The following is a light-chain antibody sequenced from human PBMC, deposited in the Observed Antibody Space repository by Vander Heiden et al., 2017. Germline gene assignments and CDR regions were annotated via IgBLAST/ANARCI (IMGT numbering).Light chain of an antibody. Sequence: DIKLTQSPSFVSASVGDRVTTTWRASQDVSIWLAWYQQKPGKAPKLLIYGASNLQRGVPSRFSGSGSRTDFTLTIDSLQPDDFATYYCQQANIFPITFGGGTMVEIK. J-gene: IGKJ4*01. V-gene: IGKV1-12*01. CDR3: QQANIFPIT. CDR1: QDVSIW. CDR2: GAS.